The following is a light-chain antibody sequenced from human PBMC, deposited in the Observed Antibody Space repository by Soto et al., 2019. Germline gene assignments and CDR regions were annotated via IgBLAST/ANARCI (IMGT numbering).Light chain of an antibody. J-gene: IGKJ1*01. Sequence: HMTPSLSTLSASVGDRVTITCRSSKSISTLLAWCQQQPGKAPEHLITDVSSLERGVPSRFSGSGAGAEFSLTISSLLHPDYSAYYYQQYTSNFPWTFGQGTKVDIK. CDR3: QQYTSNFPWT. CDR2: DVS. V-gene: IGKV1-5*01. CDR1: KSISTL.